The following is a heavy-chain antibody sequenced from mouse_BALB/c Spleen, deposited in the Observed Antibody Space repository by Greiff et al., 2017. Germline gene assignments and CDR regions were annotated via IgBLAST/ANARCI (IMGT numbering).Heavy chain of an antibody. CDR2: ISSGSSTI. V-gene: IGHV5-17*02. CDR1: GFTFSSFG. Sequence: DVQLVESGGGLVQPGGSRKLSCAASGFTFSSFGMHWVRQAPEKGLEWVAYISSGSSTIYYADTVKGRFTISRDNPKNTLFLQMTSLRSEDTAMYYCAREGDYFDYWGQGTTLTVSS. J-gene: IGHJ2*01. CDR3: AREGDYFDY.